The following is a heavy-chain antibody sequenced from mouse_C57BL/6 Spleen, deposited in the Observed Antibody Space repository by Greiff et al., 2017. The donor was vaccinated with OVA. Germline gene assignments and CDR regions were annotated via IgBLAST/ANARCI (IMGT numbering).Heavy chain of an antibody. J-gene: IGHJ3*01. CDR2: INPNNGGT. CDR1: GYTFTDYN. D-gene: IGHD2-5*01. V-gene: IGHV1-18*01. Sequence: VQLQQSGPELVKPGASVKIPCKASGYTFTDYNMDWVKQSHGKSLEWIGDINPNNGGTIYNQNFKGKATLTVDKSSSTAYLELRSLTSEDTAVYYCARRNYSNYGWFAYWGQGTLVTVSA. CDR3: ARRNYSNYGWFAY.